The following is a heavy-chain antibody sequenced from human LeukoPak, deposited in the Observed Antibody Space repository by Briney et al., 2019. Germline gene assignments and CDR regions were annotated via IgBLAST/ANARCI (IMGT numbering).Heavy chain of an antibody. V-gene: IGHV4-59*01. CDR3: ARDGHYYDSSGYWALFDP. Sequence: SETLSLTCTVSGGSISSYYWSWIRQPPGKGLEWIGYIYYSGSTNYNPSLKSRVTISVDTSKNQFSLKLSSVTAADTAVYYCARDGHYYDSSGYWALFDPWGQGTLVTVSS. D-gene: IGHD3-22*01. CDR1: GGSISSYY. CDR2: IYYSGST. J-gene: IGHJ5*02.